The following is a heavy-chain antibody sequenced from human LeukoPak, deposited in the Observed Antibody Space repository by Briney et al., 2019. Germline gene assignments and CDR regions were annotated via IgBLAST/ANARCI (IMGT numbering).Heavy chain of an antibody. J-gene: IGHJ4*02. Sequence: ASVKVSCKASGYTFTGYYMHWVRQAPGQGLEWMGWINPNSGGTNYAQKFQGRVTMTRDTSTSTAYMELSRLRSDDTAVYYCARDYWADIAVAGNPSDYWGQGTLVTVSS. CDR2: INPNSGGT. CDR1: GYTFTGYY. D-gene: IGHD6-19*01. V-gene: IGHV1-2*02. CDR3: ARDYWADIAVAGNPSDY.